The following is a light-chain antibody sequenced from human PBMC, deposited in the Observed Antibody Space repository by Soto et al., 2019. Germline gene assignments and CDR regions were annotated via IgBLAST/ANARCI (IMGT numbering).Light chain of an antibody. CDR1: SSDVGGYNY. J-gene: IGLJ1*01. CDR2: EVS. V-gene: IGLV2-14*01. Sequence: QSVLTPPSSVSGAPGQSITVSCTGTSSDVGGYNYVSWYQQHPGKAPKLMIYEVSNRPSGVSNRFSGSKSGNTASLTISGLQAEDEADYYCSSYTSSSTYVFGTGTKV. CDR3: SSYTSSSTYV.